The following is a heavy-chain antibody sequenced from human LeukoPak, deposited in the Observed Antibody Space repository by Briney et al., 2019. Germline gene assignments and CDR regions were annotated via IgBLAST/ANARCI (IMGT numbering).Heavy chain of an antibody. V-gene: IGHV6-1*01. D-gene: IGHD3-10*01. CDR1: GDSVSSNSAA. CDR2: TYYRSKWY. J-gene: IGHJ4*02. Sequence: SQTLSLTCAISGDSVSSNSAAWNWIRQSPSRGLEWLGRTYYRSKWYNYAVSVKSRITINPDTSKNQFSLQLNSVTAADTAVYYCARLPMVRGVREVYWGQGTLVTVSS. CDR3: ARLPMVRGVREVY.